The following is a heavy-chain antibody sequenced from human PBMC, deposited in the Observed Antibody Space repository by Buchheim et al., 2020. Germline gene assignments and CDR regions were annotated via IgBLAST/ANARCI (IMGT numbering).Heavy chain of an antibody. J-gene: IGHJ4*02. D-gene: IGHD2-15*01. CDR3: ARERYCSGGSCYSQFDY. CDR1: GGSISSSNW. Sequence: QVQLQESGPGLVKPSGTLSLTCAVSGGSISSSNWWSWVRQPPGKGVEWIGEIYHSGSTNYNPSLKSHVTISVVKSKNECDLKLSSVTAADTAVYYCARERYCSGGSCYSQFDYWGQGTL. CDR2: IYHSGST. V-gene: IGHV4-4*02.